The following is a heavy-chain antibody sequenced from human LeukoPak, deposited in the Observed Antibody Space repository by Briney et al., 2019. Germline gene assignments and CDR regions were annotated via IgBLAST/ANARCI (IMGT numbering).Heavy chain of an antibody. CDR2: IIPIFGTA. Sequence: ASVKVSCKASGGTFSSYAISWVRQAPGQGLEWMGGIIPIFGTANYAQKFQGRVTITTDESTSTAYMELSSLRSEDTAVYYCARDSGYCSSTSCSIFDYWGQGTLVTVSS. J-gene: IGHJ4*02. CDR3: ARDSGYCSSTSCSIFDY. CDR1: GGTFSSYA. V-gene: IGHV1-69*05. D-gene: IGHD2-2*01.